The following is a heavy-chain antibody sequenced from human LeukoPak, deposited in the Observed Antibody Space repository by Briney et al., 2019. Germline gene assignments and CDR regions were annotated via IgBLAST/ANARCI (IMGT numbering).Heavy chain of an antibody. D-gene: IGHD4-17*01. CDR3: AKGPEVTTGDAFDI. CDR2: ISGSGDKK. CDR1: GFTFSTYA. V-gene: IGHV3-23*01. Sequence: GGSLRLSCAASGFTFSTYAMSWVRQAPGKGLEWVSAISGSGDKKYYADPVKGRFIISRDNSKNTLYLEMNSLKAEDTAVYYCAKGPEVTTGDAFDIWGQGTMVTVSS. J-gene: IGHJ3*02.